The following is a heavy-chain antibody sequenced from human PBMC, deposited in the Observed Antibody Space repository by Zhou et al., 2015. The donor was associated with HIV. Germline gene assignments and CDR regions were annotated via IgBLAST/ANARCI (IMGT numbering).Heavy chain of an antibody. CDR3: TRGRWEVPDAY. Sequence: QVQLVQSGAEVKKPGSSVKVSCKASGGTFSTYVFNWVRQAPGQGLEWMGGIIPRFGSANYAHKLKGRVTITADESTSTAYMELSSLRSEDTAIYYCTRGRWEVPDAYWGQGTLVTVSP. J-gene: IGHJ4*02. CDR2: IIPRFGSA. D-gene: IGHD1-26*01. V-gene: IGHV1-69*01. CDR1: GGTFSTYV.